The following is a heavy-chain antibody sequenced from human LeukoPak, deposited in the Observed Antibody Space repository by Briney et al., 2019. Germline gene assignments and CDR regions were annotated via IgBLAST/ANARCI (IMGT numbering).Heavy chain of an antibody. CDR3: AKGKRVVPNHDAFDI. Sequence: PGGSLRLSCAASGFTFSSYAMSWVRQAPGKGLEWVSSISSSSSDIYYADSVKGRSTISRDNAKNSLYLQMNSLRAEDTALYYCAKGKRVVPNHDAFDIWGQGTMVTVSS. CDR2: ISSSSSDI. CDR1: GFTFSSYA. J-gene: IGHJ3*02. D-gene: IGHD2-15*01. V-gene: IGHV3-21*04.